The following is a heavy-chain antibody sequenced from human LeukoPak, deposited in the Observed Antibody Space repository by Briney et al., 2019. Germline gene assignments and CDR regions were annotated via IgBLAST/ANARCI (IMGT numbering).Heavy chain of an antibody. D-gene: IGHD2-21*01. V-gene: IGHV1-69*01. Sequence: SVNVSCKASGDTVSNYGISWVRQAPGQGLEWMGGIIPKLGRVNYAQKFQGRVMITAVESTNTVNMELNSLRSEDTAVYYCAIRHCGGECHPTNYYYYGIHVWGQGTTVTVSS. J-gene: IGHJ6*02. CDR1: GDTVSNYG. CDR2: IIPKLGRV. CDR3: AIRHCGGECHPTNYYYYGIHV.